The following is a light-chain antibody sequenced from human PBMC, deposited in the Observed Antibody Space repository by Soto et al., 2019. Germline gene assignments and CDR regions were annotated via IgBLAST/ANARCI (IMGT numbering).Light chain of an antibody. V-gene: IGKV3-15*01. CDR2: GAF. J-gene: IGKJ2*01. CDR3: QQYNTWPPYA. CDR1: QSVRSN. Sequence: EIVMTQSPATLSVSPGERVTLSCRASQSVRSNLAWYQQKPGQAPRLLIFGAFTRATGIPARFSGSGSGTEFTLTISSLQSEDFAFYYCQQYNTWPPYAFGQGTKLEIK.